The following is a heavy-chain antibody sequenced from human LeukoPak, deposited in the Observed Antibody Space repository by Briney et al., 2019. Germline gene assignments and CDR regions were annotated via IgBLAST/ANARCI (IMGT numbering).Heavy chain of an antibody. D-gene: IGHD6-13*01. CDR1: GFTFSSYA. CDR2: ISYDGSNK. V-gene: IGHV3-30-3*01. Sequence: PGRSLRPSCAASGFTFSSYAMHWVRQAPGKGLEWVAVISYDGSNKYYADSVKGRFTISRDNSKNTLYLQMNSLRAEDTAVYYCARDRAAAGYFDYWGQGTLVTVSS. J-gene: IGHJ4*02. CDR3: ARDRAAAGYFDY.